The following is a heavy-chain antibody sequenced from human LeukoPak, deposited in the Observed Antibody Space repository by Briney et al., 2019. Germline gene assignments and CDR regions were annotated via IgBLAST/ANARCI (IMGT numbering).Heavy chain of an antibody. CDR3: AKLTCSSTFCPLDY. V-gene: IGHV4-39*01. Sequence: SETLSLTCTVSGVSISSSSFFWAWIRQPPGKGLEWIVTVSYSGTTYYSPSLKSRVTISVDTSKNQFSLRLTSVTAADTALYYCAKLTCSSTFCPLDYWGQGTLVTVSS. D-gene: IGHD2-2*01. CDR1: GVSISSSSFF. J-gene: IGHJ4*02. CDR2: VSYSGTT.